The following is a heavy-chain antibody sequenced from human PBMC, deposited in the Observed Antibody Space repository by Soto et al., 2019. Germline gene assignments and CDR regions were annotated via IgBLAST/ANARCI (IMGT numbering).Heavy chain of an antibody. CDR2: INAGNGNT. D-gene: IGHD6-19*01. CDR1: GYTFTGYA. Sequence: QVQLVQSGAEEKKPGASVKVSCKASGYTFTGYAMHWVRQAPGQRLEWVGWINAGNGNTKYSQKFQGRVTITRDTSASPAYMELSSLRSEDTAVYYCARAVAVPADFDYWGQGTLVTVSS. CDR3: ARAVAVPADFDY. J-gene: IGHJ4*02. V-gene: IGHV1-3*05.